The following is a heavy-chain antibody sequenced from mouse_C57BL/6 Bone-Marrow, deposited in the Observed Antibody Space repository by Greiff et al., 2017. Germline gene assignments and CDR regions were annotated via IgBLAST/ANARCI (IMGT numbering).Heavy chain of an antibody. Sequence: VQLQESGPGLVAPSQSLSITCTVSGFSLTSYGVHWVRQPPGKGLEWLVVIWSDGSTTYNSALKSRLSISEDNSKSQVFLKMNSLQTDDTAMYYCARHGHYGSSLYYYAMDYWGQGTSVAVSS. J-gene: IGHJ4*01. D-gene: IGHD1-1*01. CDR2: IWSDGST. CDR3: ARHGHYGSSLYYYAMDY. CDR1: GFSLTSYG. V-gene: IGHV2-6-1*01.